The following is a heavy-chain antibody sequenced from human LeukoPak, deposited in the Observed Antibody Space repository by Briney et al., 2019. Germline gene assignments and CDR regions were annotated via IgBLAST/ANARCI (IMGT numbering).Heavy chain of an antibody. CDR1: GFTFSSYW. CDR2: IYSGGST. J-gene: IGHJ6*02. V-gene: IGHV3-66*01. D-gene: IGHD1-26*01. CDR3: ARDSPSGTQYGMDV. Sequence: PGGSLRLSCAASGFTFSSYWMSWVRQAPGKGLEWVSVIYSGGSTYYADSVKGRFTISRDNSKNTLYLQMNSLRAEDTAVYYCARDSPSGTQYGMDVWGQGTTVTVSS.